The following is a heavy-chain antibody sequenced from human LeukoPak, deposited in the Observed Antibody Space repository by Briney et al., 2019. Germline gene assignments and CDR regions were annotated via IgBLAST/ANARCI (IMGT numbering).Heavy chain of an antibody. Sequence: GGSLRLSCAASGFTFDGVRQVPGQGLEWVSGINWNGEITGYADSVQGRFTISRDNAKNSLYLQMNSLRAEDTALYYCTKDDGIESNDPWGLGTLVTVSS. CDR1: GFTFD. CDR2: INWNGEIT. V-gene: IGHV3-20*04. J-gene: IGHJ5*02. CDR3: TKDDGIESNDP. D-gene: IGHD1-14*01.